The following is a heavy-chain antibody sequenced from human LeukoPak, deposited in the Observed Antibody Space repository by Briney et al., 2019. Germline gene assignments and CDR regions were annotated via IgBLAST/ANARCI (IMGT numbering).Heavy chain of an antibody. CDR3: ARDKEYCSGGSCYGLFDY. CDR1: GGTFSSYA. CDR2: IIPIFGTA. D-gene: IGHD2-15*01. Sequence: SVKVSCKASGGTFSSYAISWVRQAPGQGLEWMGGIIPIFGTANYAQKFQGRVTITTDESTSTAYMELSSLRSEDTAVYYCARDKEYCSGGSCYGLFDYWGQGTLVTVSS. J-gene: IGHJ4*02. V-gene: IGHV1-69*05.